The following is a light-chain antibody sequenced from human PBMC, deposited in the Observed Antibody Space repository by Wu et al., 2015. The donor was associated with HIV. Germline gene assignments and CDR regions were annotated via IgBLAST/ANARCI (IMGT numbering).Light chain of an antibody. V-gene: IGKV3-20*01. Sequence: EILLTQSPGTLSLSPGERATLSCRASQSISYTYLAWYQQKPGQAPRFLIYGASSRATGIPDRFTGNGSGTDFTLTISRLEPEDFAVYYCQQYGNSPNTFGQGTKLEIK. CDR3: QQYGNSPNT. CDR2: GAS. J-gene: IGKJ2*01. CDR1: QSISYTY.